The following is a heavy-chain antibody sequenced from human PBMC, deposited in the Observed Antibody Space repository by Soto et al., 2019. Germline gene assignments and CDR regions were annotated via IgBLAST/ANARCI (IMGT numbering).Heavy chain of an antibody. J-gene: IGHJ4*02. CDR1: GFTVGRNY. D-gene: IGHD3-16*01. CDR3: AGSVGGGFDY. V-gene: IGHV3-66*01. CDR2: VYIGGNT. Sequence: EVQLVESGGGLVQPGGSLRLSCAASGFTVGRNYMSWVRQAPGKGLGWVSVVYIGGNTYYAESVEDRFTISRDNFQNMLYLQMNSLRAEDTAVYYCAGSVGGGFDYWGQGTLVTVSS.